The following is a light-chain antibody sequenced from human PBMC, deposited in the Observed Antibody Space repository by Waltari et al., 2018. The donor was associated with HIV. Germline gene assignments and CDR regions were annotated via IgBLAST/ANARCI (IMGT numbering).Light chain of an antibody. CDR1: TSDSNAYNH. J-gene: IGLJ2*01. CDR2: DAK. V-gene: IGLV2-14*03. Sequence: QSALTQPASVSRSPGQSITISCTGTTSDSNAYNHVSWYQKFPGTAPNLIIYDAKKRASGVSIRDSGSSYGNTAHLLIPDLQAEDEAEDFCSSYGTFTALFGGGTAVTVL. CDR3: SSYGTFTAL.